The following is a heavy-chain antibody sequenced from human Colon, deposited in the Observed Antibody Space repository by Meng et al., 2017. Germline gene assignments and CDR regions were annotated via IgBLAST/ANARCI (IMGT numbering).Heavy chain of an antibody. CDR2: IGHSGFT. V-gene: IGHV4-39*01. CDR1: GDYIGTGAYY. J-gene: IGHJ5*02. CDR3: VRSSAWVRTGFDP. D-gene: IGHD3-22*01. Sequence: QPQLQESGPGLVKPSEALSRTCGVSGDYIGTGAYYWGWIRQAPGKGLEWIGSIGHSGFTYYTPSVRSRVTVSIDTSKNQFSLKLTSVTAADTAVYFCVRSSAWVRTGFDPWGQGTLVTVSS.